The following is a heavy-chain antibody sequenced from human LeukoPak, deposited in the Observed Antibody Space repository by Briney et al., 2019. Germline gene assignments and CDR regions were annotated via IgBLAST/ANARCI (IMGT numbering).Heavy chain of an antibody. CDR1: GFTFSSYW. V-gene: IGHV3-7*04. CDR2: IKQDGSEK. D-gene: IGHD3-22*01. CDR3: AGGYYDSSALDV. J-gene: IGHJ6*02. Sequence: GGSLRLSCAASGFTFSSYWMSWVRQAPGKGLEWVANIKQDGSEKYYADSVKGRFTISRDNSKNTLYLQMNSLRAEDTAVYYCAGGYYDSSALDVWGQGTTVAVSS.